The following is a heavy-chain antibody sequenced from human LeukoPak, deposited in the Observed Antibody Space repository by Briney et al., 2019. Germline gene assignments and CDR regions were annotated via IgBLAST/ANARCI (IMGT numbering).Heavy chain of an antibody. D-gene: IGHD5-12*01. V-gene: IGHV1-2*02. CDR3: ARGGSRYGPYYYYYMDV. CDR2: INPNSGGT. J-gene: IGHJ6*03. CDR1: GYTFTGYY. Sequence: ASVKVSCKASGYTFTGYYMHWVRQAPGQGLEWMGWINPNSGGTNYAQKFQGRVTMTRDTSISTAYMELSSLRSEDTAVYYCARGGSRYGPYYYYYMDVWGKGTTVTVSS.